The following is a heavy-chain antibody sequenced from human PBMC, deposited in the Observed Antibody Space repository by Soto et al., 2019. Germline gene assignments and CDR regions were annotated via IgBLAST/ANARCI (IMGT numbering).Heavy chain of an antibody. CDR1: GYTFTGYY. CDR3: ARDGRIAAAGTRFWFDP. J-gene: IGHJ5*02. Sequence: GASVKFSCKAPGYTFTGYYMHWVRQAPGQGLEWMGWINPNSGGTNYAQKFQGRVTMTRDTSISTAYMELSRLRSDDTAVYYCARDGRIAAAGTRFWFDPWGQGTLVTVSS. CDR2: INPNSGGT. V-gene: IGHV1-2*02. D-gene: IGHD6-13*01.